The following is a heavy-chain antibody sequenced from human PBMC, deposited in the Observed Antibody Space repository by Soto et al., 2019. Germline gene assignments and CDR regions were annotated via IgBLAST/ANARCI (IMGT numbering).Heavy chain of an antibody. CDR1: GFTFSNYW. D-gene: IGHD6-19*01. V-gene: IGHV3-74*01. CDR2: INSDGSST. Sequence: TGGSLRLSCAASGFTFSNYWMHWVRQAPGKGLVWVSRINSDGSSTTYADSVKGRFTISRDDARNTLYLQMNSLRAEDTAVYYCARDPAPSGWYDYWGQGXLVTVYS. CDR3: ARDPAPSGWYDY. J-gene: IGHJ4*02.